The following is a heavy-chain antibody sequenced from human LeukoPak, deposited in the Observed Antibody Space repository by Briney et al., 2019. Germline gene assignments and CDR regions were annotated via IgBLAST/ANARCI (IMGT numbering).Heavy chain of an antibody. CDR3: ARQRRYCSGDSCYQRTFDF. V-gene: IGHV3-7*01. CDR2: IKQDGSEK. D-gene: IGHD2-15*01. Sequence: GGSLRLSCAASGFIFSNYWMSWVRQAPGKGLEWVANIKQDGSEKYYVDPVKGRFTISRDNAKNSVYMQMNSLRAEDTAVYSCARQRRYCSGDSCYQRTFDFWGQGTLVTVSS. J-gene: IGHJ4*02. CDR1: GFIFSNYW.